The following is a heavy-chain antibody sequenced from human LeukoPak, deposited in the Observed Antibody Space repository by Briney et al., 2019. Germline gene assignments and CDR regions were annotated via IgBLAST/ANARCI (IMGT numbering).Heavy chain of an antibody. V-gene: IGHV3-7*01. CDR1: GFTFSSYW. D-gene: IGHD6-19*01. CDR2: IKQDGSQK. Sequence: GGSLRLSCAASGFTFSSYWMSWVRQAPGKGLEWVANIKQDGSQKYYVGSVKGRFSISRDNAKNSLYLQMNSLRAEDTAVYYCARLLGPGIAVAGPSDYWGQGTLVTVSS. J-gene: IGHJ4*02. CDR3: ARLLGPGIAVAGPSDY.